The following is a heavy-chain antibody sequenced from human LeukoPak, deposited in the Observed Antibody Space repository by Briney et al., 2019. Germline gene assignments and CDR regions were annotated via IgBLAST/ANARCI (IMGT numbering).Heavy chain of an antibody. J-gene: IGHJ4*02. V-gene: IGHV3-23*01. CDR1: GFTFSNYA. CDR3: AKAAYSSGLWYFDS. CDR2: ISGSGSST. D-gene: IGHD6-19*01. Sequence: GGSLRLSCAASGFTFSNYAMSWVRQAPGQGLEWVSAISGSGSSTNYADSVKGRFTIPRDNSKNTLYLEMNSLRAEDTAVYYCAKAAYSSGLWYFDSWGPGILVTVSS.